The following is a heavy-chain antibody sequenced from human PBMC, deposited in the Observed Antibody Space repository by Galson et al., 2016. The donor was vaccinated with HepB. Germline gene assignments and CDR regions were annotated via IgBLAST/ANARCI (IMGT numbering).Heavy chain of an antibody. Sequence: CAISGDSVSSNSGAWNWIRQSPSRGLEWLGRTYYTSKWNNDYAVSVKTRITINPDTSKNQVSPQLTSVTPEDTAVYYCARGWLQSSFGFWGQGTLVTVSS. V-gene: IGHV6-1*01. CDR1: GDSVSSNSGA. CDR3: ARGWLQSSFGF. J-gene: IGHJ4*02. CDR2: TYYTSKWNN. D-gene: IGHD5-24*01.